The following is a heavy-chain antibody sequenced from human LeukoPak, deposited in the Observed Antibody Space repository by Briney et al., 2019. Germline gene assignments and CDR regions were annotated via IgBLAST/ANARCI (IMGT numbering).Heavy chain of an antibody. CDR1: GFAFSGYW. D-gene: IGHD1-1*01. Sequence: GGSLRLSCAASGFAFSGYWMSWVRQAPDKGLEWVANITQDGSSISYAGSVKGRFTISRDNAKKSLYLQMNSLRAEDTAVYYCARTGYINEGFDYWGQGTPVTVSS. CDR2: ITQDGSSI. CDR3: ARTGYINEGFDY. J-gene: IGHJ4*02. V-gene: IGHV3-7*04.